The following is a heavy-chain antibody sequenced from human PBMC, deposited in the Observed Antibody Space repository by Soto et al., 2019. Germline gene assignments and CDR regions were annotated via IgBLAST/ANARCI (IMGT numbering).Heavy chain of an antibody. V-gene: IGHV1-46*01. Sequence: GASVKVSCKASGYTFTSYYMHWVRQAPGQGLEWMGIINPSGGSTSYAQKFQGRVTMTRDTSTSTVYMELSSLRFEDTAMYYCARDLLPHYDFWSGYYPNYYYYGMDVWGQGTTVTVSS. CDR2: INPSGGST. D-gene: IGHD3-3*01. CDR3: ARDLLPHYDFWSGYYPNYYYYGMDV. J-gene: IGHJ6*02. CDR1: GYTFTSYY.